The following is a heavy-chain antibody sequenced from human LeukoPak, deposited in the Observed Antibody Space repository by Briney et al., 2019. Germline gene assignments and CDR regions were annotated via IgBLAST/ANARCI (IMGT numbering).Heavy chain of an antibody. J-gene: IGHJ4*02. V-gene: IGHV6-1*01. D-gene: IGHD3-3*01. CDR3: GRETDFGVVTN. CDR2: TYYRSQQWHS. Sequence: HSQTLSLTCAISGDSVSSNGASWNWIRQSPSRGLEWLGRTYYRSQQWHSDYAPSVKGRITLNPDTCKNQFSLQLNSMTPEDTAVYYCGRETDFGVVTNWGQGTLVTVSS. CDR1: GDSVSSNGAS.